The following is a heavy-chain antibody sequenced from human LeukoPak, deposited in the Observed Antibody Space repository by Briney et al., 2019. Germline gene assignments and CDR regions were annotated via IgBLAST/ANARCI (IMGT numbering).Heavy chain of an antibody. D-gene: IGHD3-22*01. CDR2: IYYSGST. Sequence: SETLSLTCSVAGGSISRSTYYWAWIRQPPGKGLEWIGTIYYSGSTCYNPSLKSRVTISVDTSKNQFSLKLSSVTAADTAVYYCARVRSRRLTMIVVVIRDNWFDPWGQGTLVTVSS. J-gene: IGHJ5*02. CDR1: GGSISRSTYY. V-gene: IGHV4-39*07. CDR3: ARVRSRRLTMIVVVIRDNWFDP.